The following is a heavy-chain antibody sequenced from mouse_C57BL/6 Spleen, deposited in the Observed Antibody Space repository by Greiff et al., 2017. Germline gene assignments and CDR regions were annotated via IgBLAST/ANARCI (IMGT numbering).Heavy chain of an antibody. V-gene: IGHV1-15*01. D-gene: IGHD2-4*01. CDR3: TRSYYDYDVSWFAY. CDR1: GYTFTDYE. CDR2: IDPETGGT. J-gene: IGHJ3*01. Sequence: VQLVESGAELVRPGASVTLSCKASGYTFTDYEMHWVKQTPVHGLEWIGAIDPETGGTAYNQKFKGKAILTADKSSSTAYMELRSLTSEDSAVYYCTRSYYDYDVSWFAYWGQGTLVTVSA.